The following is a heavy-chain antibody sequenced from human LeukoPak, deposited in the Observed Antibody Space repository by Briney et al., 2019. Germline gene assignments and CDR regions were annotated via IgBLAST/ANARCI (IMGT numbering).Heavy chain of an antibody. J-gene: IGHJ6*02. V-gene: IGHV3-48*04. CDR1: GFTFSSYS. CDR3: ATSRERFGEIPGRGMDV. CDR2: ISSTSSTI. D-gene: IGHD3-10*01. Sequence: GGSLRLSCAASGFTFSSYSMNWVRQAPGKGLEWVSYISSTSSTIYYADSVKGRFTISRDNAKNSLYLQMNSLRAEDGAVYYCATSRERFGEIPGRGMDVWGQGTTVTVSS.